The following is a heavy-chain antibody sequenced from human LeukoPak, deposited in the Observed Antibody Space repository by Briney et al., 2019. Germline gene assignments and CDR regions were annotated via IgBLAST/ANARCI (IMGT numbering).Heavy chain of an antibody. CDR2: ISAYNGNT. V-gene: IGHV1-18*01. Sequence: GASVKVSCKASGYTFTSYGISWVRQAPRQGLEWMGWISAYNGNTNYAQKLQGRVTMTTDTSTSTAYMELRSLRSDDTAVYYCARGPGYARELLDGNWFDPWGQGTLVTVSS. J-gene: IGHJ5*02. D-gene: IGHD1-26*01. CDR3: ARGPGYARELLDGNWFDP. CDR1: GYTFTSYG.